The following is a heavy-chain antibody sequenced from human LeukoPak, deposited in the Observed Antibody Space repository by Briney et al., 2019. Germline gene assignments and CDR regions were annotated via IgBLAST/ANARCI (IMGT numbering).Heavy chain of an antibody. CDR3: ARDLPSCSGGSCST. V-gene: IGHV4-59*01. Sequence: SETLSLTCTVSGGFISSYYWSWIRQPPGKGLEWIGYIYYSGSTNYNPSLKSRVTISVDTSKNQFSLKLSSATAADTAVYYCARDLPSCSGGSCSTWGQGTLVTVSS. J-gene: IGHJ5*02. CDR1: GGFISSYY. D-gene: IGHD2-15*01. CDR2: IYYSGST.